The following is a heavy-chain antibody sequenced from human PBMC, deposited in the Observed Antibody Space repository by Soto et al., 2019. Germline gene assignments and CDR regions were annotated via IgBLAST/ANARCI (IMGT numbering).Heavy chain of an antibody. D-gene: IGHD2-8*01. CDR3: VSTKYWFDP. J-gene: IGHJ5*02. Sequence: PSETLCLSCTISAGSIISGGCSCSFIRQHPGKGLEWIGYIYYSGSTDYNPSLNSRVTISVDTSKNQFSLKLSSVTAADTAVYYCVSTKYWFDPWGQGTLVTVSS. CDR1: AGSIISGGCS. CDR2: IYYSGST. V-gene: IGHV4-31*03.